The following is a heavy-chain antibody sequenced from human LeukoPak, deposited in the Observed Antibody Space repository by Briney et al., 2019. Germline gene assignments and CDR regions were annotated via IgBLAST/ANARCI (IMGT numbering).Heavy chain of an antibody. D-gene: IGHD3-10*01. J-gene: IGHJ4*02. CDR2: IIPIFGTA. V-gene: IGHV1-69*05. CDR1: GGTFSSYT. CDR3: ARSGTSGSYGLIRYDY. Sequence: EASVKVSCKASGGTFSSYTISWVRQAPGQGLEWMGRIIPIFGTANYAQKFQGRVTITTDESTSTAYMELSSLRSEDTAVYYCARSGTSGSYGLIRYDYWGQGTLVTVSS.